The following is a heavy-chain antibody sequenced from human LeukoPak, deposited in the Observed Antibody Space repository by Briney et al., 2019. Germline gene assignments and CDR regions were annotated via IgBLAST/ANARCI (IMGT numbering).Heavy chain of an antibody. CDR2: ISVYNGNT. D-gene: IGHD4-17*01. CDR1: GYTFTSYG. J-gene: IGHJ3*01. V-gene: IGHV1-18*01. CDR3: ARGGDYGGYHLLFDV. Sequence: ASVKVSCKASGYTFTSYGISWVRQAPGQGLEWMGWISVYNGNTNYAQKLQGRVTMTTDTSTSTAYMELRSLRSDDTAVYYCARGGDYGGYHLLFDVWGQGTLVTVSS.